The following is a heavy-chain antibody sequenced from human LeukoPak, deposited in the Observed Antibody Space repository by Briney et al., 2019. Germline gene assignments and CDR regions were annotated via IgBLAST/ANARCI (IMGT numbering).Heavy chain of an antibody. Sequence: GASLKISCKGSGYSFTSYWIGWVRTLPGKGLEWMGIIYPGDSDTRDSPSFQGQVTISADKSISTAYLQWSSLKASDTAMYYCARHPVLGSYGSYYYYMDVWGKGTTVTVSS. V-gene: IGHV5-51*01. D-gene: IGHD5-18*01. CDR3: ARHPVLGSYGSYYYYMDV. CDR1: GYSFTSYW. CDR2: IYPGDSDT. J-gene: IGHJ6*03.